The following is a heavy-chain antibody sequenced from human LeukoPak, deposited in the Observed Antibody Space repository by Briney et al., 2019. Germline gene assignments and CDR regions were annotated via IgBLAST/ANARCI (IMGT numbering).Heavy chain of an antibody. CDR2: ISPNSGGT. V-gene: IGHV1-2*06. CDR3: AKNRAGDYADY. CDR1: RYTFADYY. Sequence: ASVKISCKASRYTFADYYVHWVRQAPGQGLEWMGRISPNSGGTNYAQKFRGRLTVTRDTSISTAYMELSSLRSDDTAVYYCAKNRAGDYADYWGQGTLVTVSS. J-gene: IGHJ4*02. D-gene: IGHD4-17*01.